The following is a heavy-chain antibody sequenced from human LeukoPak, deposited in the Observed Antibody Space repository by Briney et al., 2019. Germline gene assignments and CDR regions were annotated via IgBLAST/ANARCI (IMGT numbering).Heavy chain of an antibody. CDR3: ARGNSSSWPLDY. D-gene: IGHD6-13*01. CDR2: IYTSGSS. Sequence: SQTLSLTCTVSGGPFSSSSFYWSWIRQPAGKGLEWIGRIYTSGSSNYNPSLKSRLTMSVDTSKNQFSLKMSSVTAADTAVYYCARGNSSSWPLDYWGQGTLVTVSS. CDR1: GGPFSSSSFY. V-gene: IGHV4-61*02. J-gene: IGHJ4*02.